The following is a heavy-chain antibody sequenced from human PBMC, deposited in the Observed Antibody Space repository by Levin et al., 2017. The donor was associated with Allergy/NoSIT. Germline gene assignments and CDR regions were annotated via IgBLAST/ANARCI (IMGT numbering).Heavy chain of an antibody. CDR2: IDPRDSDT. J-gene: IGHJ4*02. CDR3: TRQTAGGNYGDY. CDR1: GYDFTTSW. Sequence: KVSCKGSGYDFTTSWVAWVRQVPGRGLEWMGMIDPRDSDTRYSPSFRGQVSISVDKSVSTAYLQWSRLEAADSAVYYCTRQTAGGNYGDYWGQGTRVIVSS. D-gene: IGHD4-23*01. V-gene: IGHV5-51*01.